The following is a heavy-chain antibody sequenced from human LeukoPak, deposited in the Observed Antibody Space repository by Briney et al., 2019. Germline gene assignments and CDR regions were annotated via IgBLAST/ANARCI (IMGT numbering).Heavy chain of an antibody. D-gene: IGHD2-15*01. CDR2: IYYSGST. Sequence: SETLSLTCTVSGGSISSYYWSWLRQPPGKGLEWIGYIYYSGSTNYNPSLKSRVTISVDTSKNQFSLKLSSVTAADTAVYYCASMGHRTPSFDYWGQGTLVTVSS. CDR1: GGSISSYY. CDR3: ASMGHRTPSFDY. J-gene: IGHJ4*02. V-gene: IGHV4-59*01.